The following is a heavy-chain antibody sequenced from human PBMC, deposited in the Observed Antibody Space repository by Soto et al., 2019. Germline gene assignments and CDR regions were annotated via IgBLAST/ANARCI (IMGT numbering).Heavy chain of an antibody. CDR2: ISGSGGST. CDR3: AKTIFGVVPFGMDV. V-gene: IGHV3-23*01. CDR1: GFPFSSYA. J-gene: IGHJ6*02. Sequence: LRISCAASGFPFSSYAMSWVLQAPGKGLEWVSAISGSGGSTYYADSLKGRFTISRDNSKNTLYLQMNSLRAEDTAVYYCAKTIFGVVPFGMDVWGQGTTVTVSS. D-gene: IGHD3-3*01.